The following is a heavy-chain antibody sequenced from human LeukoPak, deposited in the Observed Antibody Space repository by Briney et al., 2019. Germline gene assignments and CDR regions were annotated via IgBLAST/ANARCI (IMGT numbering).Heavy chain of an antibody. D-gene: IGHD4-17*01. CDR1: GFTFDDYA. Sequence: PGGSLRLSCAASGFTFDDYAMHWVRQAPGKGLEWVSVIYSGGSTYYADSVKGRFTISRDNSKNTLYLQMNSLRAEDTAVYYCARVHDGWLGDHYYYYYYGMDVWGQGTTVTVSS. CDR3: ARVHDGWLGDHYYYYYYGMDV. J-gene: IGHJ6*02. V-gene: IGHV3-66*01. CDR2: IYSGGST.